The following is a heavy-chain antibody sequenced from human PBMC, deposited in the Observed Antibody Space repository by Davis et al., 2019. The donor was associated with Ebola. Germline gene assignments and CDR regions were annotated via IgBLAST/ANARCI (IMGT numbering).Heavy chain of an antibody. Sequence: SVKVSCKASGGTFSSYAISWVRQAPGQGLEWMGRIIPILGIANYAQKFQGRVTITADKSTSTAYMELSSLRSEDTAVYYCARDGYSSGVDYWGQGTLVTVSS. V-gene: IGHV1-69*04. J-gene: IGHJ4*02. CDR1: GGTFSSYA. CDR2: IIPILGIA. D-gene: IGHD6-19*01. CDR3: ARDGYSSGVDY.